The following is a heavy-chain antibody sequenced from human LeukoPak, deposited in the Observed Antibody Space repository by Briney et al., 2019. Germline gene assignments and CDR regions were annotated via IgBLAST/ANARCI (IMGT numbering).Heavy chain of an antibody. J-gene: IGHJ6*03. CDR2: IYYTGST. V-gene: IGHV4-59*01. D-gene: IGHD3-22*01. CDR1: GGSISSYY. CDR3: ARGRSSGAKRFSLYYYMDV. Sequence: PSETLSLTCTVSGGSISSYYWTWIRQPPGKGLEWIGYIYYTGSTNNSPSLRSRVTISVDTSKNQFSLKLSSVTAADTAVYYCARGRSSGAKRFSLYYYMDVWGRGTTVTVSS.